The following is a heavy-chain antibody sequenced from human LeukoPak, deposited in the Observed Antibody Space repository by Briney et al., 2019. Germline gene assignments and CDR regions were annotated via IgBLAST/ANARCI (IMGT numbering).Heavy chain of an antibody. D-gene: IGHD5-18*01. CDR1: GYTLTNYA. J-gene: IGHJ4*02. CDR2: FNSDTGNT. V-gene: IGHV1-3*01. CDR3: ARAGAPGGYSYGYSLDY. Sequence: GASVKVSCKATGYTLTNYAIHWVRQAPGQRLEWMGWFNSDTGNTGYSQKFQGRVSISRDTSANTAYMELNRLRPEDTAVYYCARAGAPGGYSYGYSLDYWGQGTLVTVSS.